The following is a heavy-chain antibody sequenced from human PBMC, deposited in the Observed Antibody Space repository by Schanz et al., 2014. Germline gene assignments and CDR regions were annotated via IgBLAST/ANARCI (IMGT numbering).Heavy chain of an antibody. V-gene: IGHV4-28*01. Sequence: QVQLQESGPGLVKPSDTLSLTCAVSGYSISRSNWWGWIRQPPGKGLEFIGYIYYSGNTYYNPSLKSRVTMSLDTAKNQVSRKLTSVTAVDTAVYYCAGMATVTYFDFWGQGALVTVSS. CDR3: AGMATVTYFDF. J-gene: IGHJ4*02. CDR1: GYSISRSNW. D-gene: IGHD4-17*01. CDR2: IYYSGNT.